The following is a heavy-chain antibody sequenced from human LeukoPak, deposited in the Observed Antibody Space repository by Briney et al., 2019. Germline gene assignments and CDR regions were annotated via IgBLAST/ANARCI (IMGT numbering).Heavy chain of an antibody. CDR1: GASISSSF. CDR3: ARHGGTAYFYMDV. J-gene: IGHJ6*03. Sequence: PSETLSLTCTVSGASISSSFWSWIRQPAGKELEWIGRIYASGSTKYHPSLRSRVDMSVDTSKNQFSLNLHSVTAADTAVYFCARHGGTAYFYMDVWGKGTTVIVSS. CDR2: IYASGST. D-gene: IGHD1-1*01. V-gene: IGHV4-4*07.